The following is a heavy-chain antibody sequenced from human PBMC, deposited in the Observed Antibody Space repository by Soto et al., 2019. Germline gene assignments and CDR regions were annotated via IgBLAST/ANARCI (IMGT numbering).Heavy chain of an antibody. CDR3: AKDTQATD. CDR2: ISYDGSNK. J-gene: IGHJ4*02. CDR1: GFTFISYG. V-gene: IGHV3-30*18. Sequence: GGSLRLSCASSGFTFISYGMHWVRQAPGKGLEWVAVISYDGSNKYYADSVKGRFTISRDNSKNTLYLQMNSLRAEDTAVYYCAKDTQATDWGQGTLVTVSS. D-gene: IGHD4-4*01.